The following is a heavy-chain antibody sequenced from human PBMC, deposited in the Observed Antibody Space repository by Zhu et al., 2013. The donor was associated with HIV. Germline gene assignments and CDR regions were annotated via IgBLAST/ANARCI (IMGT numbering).Heavy chain of an antibody. J-gene: IGHJ6*03. Sequence: QVQLVQSGAEVKKPGASVEVSCKASGYTFTSYYMHWVRQAPGQGLEWMGIINPSGGSTSYAQKFQGRVTMTRDTSTSTVYMELSSLRSEDTAVYYCARSYPLRYFDWSLGNYMDVWGKGTTVTVSS. V-gene: IGHV1-46*01. CDR1: GYTFTSYY. D-gene: IGHD3-9*01. CDR2: INPSGGST. CDR3: ARSYPLRYFDWSLGNYMDV.